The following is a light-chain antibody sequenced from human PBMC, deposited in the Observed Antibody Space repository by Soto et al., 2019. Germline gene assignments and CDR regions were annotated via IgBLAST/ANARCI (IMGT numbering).Light chain of an antibody. Sequence: QSVLPQPASVSGSPGQSITISCTGTSSDVGGYNYVSWYQQHPGKAPKLMIYEVSNRPSGVSNRFSGSKSGNTASLTISGLQAEDEADYYCSSYTSSSTDVFGTGTKVTVL. CDR1: SSDVGGYNY. V-gene: IGLV2-14*01. J-gene: IGLJ1*01. CDR2: EVS. CDR3: SSYTSSSTDV.